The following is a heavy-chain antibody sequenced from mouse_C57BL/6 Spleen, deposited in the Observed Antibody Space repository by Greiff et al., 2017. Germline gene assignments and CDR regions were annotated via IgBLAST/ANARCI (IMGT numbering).Heavy chain of an antibody. CDR2: INYDGSST. CDR1: GFTFSDYY. D-gene: IGHD1-1*01. CDR3: ARGSLYGSSYEFAY. V-gene: IGHV5-16*01. Sequence: EVMLVESEGGLVQPGSSMKLSCTASGFTFSDYYMAWVRQVPETGLEWVANINYDGSSTYYLDSLKSRFIISRDNAMNILYLQMSSLKSEDTATYDCARGSLYGSSYEFAYWGQGTLVTVSA. J-gene: IGHJ3*01.